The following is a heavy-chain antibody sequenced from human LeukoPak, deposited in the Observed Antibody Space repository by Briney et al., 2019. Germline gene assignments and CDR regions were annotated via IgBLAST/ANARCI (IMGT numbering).Heavy chain of an antibody. CDR3: ARGLAVAGAIIDY. J-gene: IGHJ4*02. CDR2: ISYI. Sequence: GGSLRLSCAASGFTFSSYSMNWVRRAPGKGLEWVSSISYIYYADSVKGRFTISRDNAKNSLYLQMNSLRAEDTAVYYCARGLAVAGAIIDYWGQGTLVTVSS. D-gene: IGHD6-19*01. V-gene: IGHV3-21*01. CDR1: GFTFSSYS.